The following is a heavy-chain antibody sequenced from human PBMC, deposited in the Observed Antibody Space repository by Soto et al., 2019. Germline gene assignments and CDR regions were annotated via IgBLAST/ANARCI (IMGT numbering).Heavy chain of an antibody. D-gene: IGHD3-10*01. J-gene: IGHJ4*02. Sequence: SETLSLTCTVSGGSISSYYWSWIRQPPGKGLKWIGYIYYRGSTNYNPSLKSRDTISVDTSKNQYSLKLSSVTAADMVVYYCARAPRGNYGYPSYFDYWGQGTLVTVSS. CDR3: ARAPRGNYGYPSYFDY. CDR1: GGSISSYY. CDR2: IYYRGST. V-gene: IGHV4-59*01.